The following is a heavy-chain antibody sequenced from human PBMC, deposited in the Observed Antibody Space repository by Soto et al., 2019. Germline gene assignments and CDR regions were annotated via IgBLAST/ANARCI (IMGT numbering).Heavy chain of an antibody. CDR3: ARFSGSYTRGLDY. CDR1: GFTFSDHY. V-gene: IGHV3-72*01. D-gene: IGHD1-26*01. J-gene: IGHJ4*02. Sequence: VQLVESGGGLVQPGGSLRLSCAASGFTFSDHYMDWVRQAPGKGLEWVGRSRNKANSYSTEYAASVKGRFTIPRDESKNSLYLQMNSLKTEDTAVYYCARFSGSYTRGLDYWGQGTLVTVSS. CDR2: SRNKANSYST.